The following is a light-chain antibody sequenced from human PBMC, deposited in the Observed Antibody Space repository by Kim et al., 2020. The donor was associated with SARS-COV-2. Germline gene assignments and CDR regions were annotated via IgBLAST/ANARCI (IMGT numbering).Light chain of an antibody. V-gene: IGLV1-40*01. CDR1: YSNIGAGYD. J-gene: IGLJ1*01. CDR3: QSYDNSLSGFYV. Sequence: VIISCTGSYSNIGAGYDVHWYQQLPGTAPKLLIFGNTNRPSGVPDRFSGSKSGTSASLAIAGLQAEDEADYYCQSYDNSLSGFYVFGTGTKVTVL. CDR2: GNT.